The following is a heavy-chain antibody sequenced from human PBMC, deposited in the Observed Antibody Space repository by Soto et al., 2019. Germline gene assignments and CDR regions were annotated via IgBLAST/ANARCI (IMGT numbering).Heavy chain of an antibody. CDR1: GDSMSSSDYY. CDR2: IYYSGST. D-gene: IGHD6-19*01. CDR3: ARRTVNIRTFYSGLKTHCFDY. Sequence: SETLSLTCAVSGDSMSSSDYYWGWIRQPPGKGLEWIGSIYYSGSTYYNPSLQSRVAISVDTSKNQFSLKLKSMTAADTAIYYCARRTVNIRTFYSGLKTHCFDYWGQGAPVTVSS. J-gene: IGHJ4*02. V-gene: IGHV4-39*01.